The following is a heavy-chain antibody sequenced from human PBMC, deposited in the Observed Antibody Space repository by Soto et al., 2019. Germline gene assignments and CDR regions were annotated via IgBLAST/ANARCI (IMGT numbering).Heavy chain of an antibody. CDR1: GFTFSDYY. Sequence: GGSLRLSCAASGFTFSDYYMSWIRQAPGKGLEWVSYISSSGSTIYYADSVKGRFTISRDNAKNSLYLQMNSLRAEDTAVYYCARDREAYYYDSSGYYGDAFDIWGQGTMVTVSS. V-gene: IGHV3-11*01. J-gene: IGHJ3*02. CDR3: ARDREAYYYDSSGYYGDAFDI. D-gene: IGHD3-22*01. CDR2: ISSSGSTI.